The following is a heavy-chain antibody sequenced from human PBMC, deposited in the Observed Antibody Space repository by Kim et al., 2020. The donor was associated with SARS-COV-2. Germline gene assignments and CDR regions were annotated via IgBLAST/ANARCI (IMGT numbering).Heavy chain of an antibody. Sequence: SETLSLTCTVSGGSISSSSYYWGWLRQPPGKGLEGIGSIYYSGSTYYNPSLKRRVTISVDTSKNPFSLKLSSVTAADTAGYYCARQTYYYVCSGYYLLDYWGQGTLVTVSS. CDR3: ARQTYYYVCSGYYLLDY. CDR1: GGSISSSSYY. D-gene: IGHD3-22*01. CDR2: IYYSGST. V-gene: IGHV4-39*01. J-gene: IGHJ4*02.